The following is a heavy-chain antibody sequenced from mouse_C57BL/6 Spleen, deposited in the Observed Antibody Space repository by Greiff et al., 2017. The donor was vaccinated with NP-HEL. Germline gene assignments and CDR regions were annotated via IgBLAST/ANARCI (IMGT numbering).Heavy chain of an antibody. CDR1: GFTFSSYA. D-gene: IGHD2-4*01. CDR3: TVITTDGLFDY. J-gene: IGHJ2*01. CDR2: ISSGGDYI. Sequence: DVMLVESGEGLVKPGGSLKLSCAASGFTFSSYAMSWVRQTPEKRLEWVAYISSGGDYIYYADTVKGRFTISRDNARNTLYLQMSSLKSEDTAMYYCTVITTDGLFDYWGQGTTLTVSS. V-gene: IGHV5-9-1*02.